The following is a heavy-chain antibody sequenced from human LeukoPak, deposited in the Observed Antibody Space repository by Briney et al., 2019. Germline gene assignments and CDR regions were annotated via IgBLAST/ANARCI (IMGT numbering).Heavy chain of an antibody. V-gene: IGHV4-39*07. CDR2: IYHGGNT. D-gene: IGHD6-13*01. CDR3: ARNGAAGTDY. J-gene: IGHJ4*02. Sequence: SETLSLTCSVSGGSISSNSDYWGWIRQPPGKGLEWIGSIYHGGNTFYTPSLKSRVTISVDTSKNQFSLRLTSVTAADTAVYYCARNGAAGTDYWGQGTLVTVSS. CDR1: GGSISSNSDY.